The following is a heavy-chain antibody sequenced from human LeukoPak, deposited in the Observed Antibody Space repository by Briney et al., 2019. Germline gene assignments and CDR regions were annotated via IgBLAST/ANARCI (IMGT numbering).Heavy chain of an antibody. D-gene: IGHD3-22*01. CDR2: IKQDGSEK. Sequence: PGGSLRLSCAASGFSFKSYWMSWVRQAPGKGLEWVANIKQDGSEKYYVDSVKGRFTISRDNAKNSLYLQLNSLRAEDTAVYYCARESYDSSGYYHYWGQGTLVTVSS. CDR3: ARESYDSSGYYHY. CDR1: GFSFKSYW. J-gene: IGHJ4*02. V-gene: IGHV3-7*04.